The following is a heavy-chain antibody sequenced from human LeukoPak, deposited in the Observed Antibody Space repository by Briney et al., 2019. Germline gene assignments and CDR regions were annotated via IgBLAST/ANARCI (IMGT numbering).Heavy chain of an antibody. J-gene: IGHJ5*02. V-gene: IGHV3-66*01. CDR3: ARDPPAVRTNTYA. D-gene: IGHD4/OR15-4a*01. CDR1: GFTVSNNY. CDR2: IYSGGDT. Sequence: GGSLRLSCAASGFTVSNNYMNWVRQAPGKGLEWVSLIYSGGDTHYADSVKGRFTISRDSSKNTLYLQMNSLRAEDTAVYYCARDPPAVRTNTYAWGQGTLVTVSS.